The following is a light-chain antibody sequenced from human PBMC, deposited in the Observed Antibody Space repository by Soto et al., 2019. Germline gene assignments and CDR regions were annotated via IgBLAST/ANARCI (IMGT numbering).Light chain of an antibody. CDR2: KAS. CDR1: QTISSW. CDR3: QHYNSYSEA. V-gene: IGKV1-5*03. J-gene: IGKJ1*01. Sequence: DLQMTQSPSPLSGSVGDRVTITCRASQTISSWLAWYQQKPGKAPKLLIYKASTLKSGVPSRFSGSGSGTEFTLTISSLQPDDFAPYYCQHYNSYSEAFGQGTKVELK.